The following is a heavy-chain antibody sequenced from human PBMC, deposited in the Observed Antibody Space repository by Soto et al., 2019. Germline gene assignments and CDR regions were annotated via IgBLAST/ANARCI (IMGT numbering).Heavy chain of an antibody. Sequence: PGGSLRLSCASAGFTFSDYYMSWIRQAPGKGLEWVSYTSSSGSTIYYADSVKGRFTISRDNAKNSLYLQMNSLRAEDTAVYYCAGPVGYSSSSGYGGQETLVTVSS. CDR3: AGPVGYSSSSGY. CDR2: TSSSGSTI. J-gene: IGHJ4*02. V-gene: IGHV3-11*01. CDR1: GFTFSDYY. D-gene: IGHD6-6*01.